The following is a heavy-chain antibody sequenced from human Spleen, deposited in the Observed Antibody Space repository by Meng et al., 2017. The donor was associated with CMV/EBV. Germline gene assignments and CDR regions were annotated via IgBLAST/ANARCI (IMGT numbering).Heavy chain of an antibody. V-gene: IGHV4-39*07. D-gene: IGHD1-26*01. CDR2: IYYSGST. CDR3: ARYSYDAFDI. CDR1: GGSISSSSYY. Sequence: SETLSLTCTVSGGSISSSSYYWGWIRQPPGKGLEWIGSIYYSGSTYYNPSLKSQVTISVDTSKNQFSLKLSSVTAADTAVYYCARYSYDAFDIWGQGTMVTVSS. J-gene: IGHJ3*02.